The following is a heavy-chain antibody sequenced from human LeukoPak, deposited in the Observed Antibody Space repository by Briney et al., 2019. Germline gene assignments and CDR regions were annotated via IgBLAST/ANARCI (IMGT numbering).Heavy chain of an antibody. V-gene: IGHV1-18*01. CDR1: GYTFTSYG. CDR3: ARVEHSRSSFDY. J-gene: IGHJ4*02. CDR2: ISAYNGET. Sequence: ASVKVSFKASGYTFTSYGISWVRQAPGQGREWMGWISAYNGETNHAQKLQGRVTMTTDTSTSAAYMELRSLRSDDTAVYYCARVEHSRSSFDYWGQGTLVTVSS. D-gene: IGHD6-6*01.